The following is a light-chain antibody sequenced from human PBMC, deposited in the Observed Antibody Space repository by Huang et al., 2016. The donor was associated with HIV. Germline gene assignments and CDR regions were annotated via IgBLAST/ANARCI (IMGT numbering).Light chain of an antibody. Sequence: DIQMTQSPSSLSASVADRVTITCRASQGISNSLAWYQQKTGKPPSLLVSGASKLESGGPSRFSGSGSGTDYTLTISSLQPEDFATYYCQQYFSALWTFGQGTKV. CDR1: QGISNS. J-gene: IGKJ1*01. V-gene: IGKV1-NL1*01. CDR3: QQYFSALWT. CDR2: GAS.